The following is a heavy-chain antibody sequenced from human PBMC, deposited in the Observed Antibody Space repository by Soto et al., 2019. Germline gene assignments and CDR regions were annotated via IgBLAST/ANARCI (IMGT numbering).Heavy chain of an antibody. Sequence: ASVKVSCKASGYTFTGYYMHWVRQAPGQGLEWMGWINPNSGGTNYAQKFQGWVTMTRDTSISTAYMELSRLRSDDTAVYYCARGRVVVPAATSYYYYYGMDVWGQGTTVTVSS. D-gene: IGHD2-2*01. V-gene: IGHV1-2*04. J-gene: IGHJ6*02. CDR3: ARGRVVVPAATSYYYYYGMDV. CDR1: GYTFTGYY. CDR2: INPNSGGT.